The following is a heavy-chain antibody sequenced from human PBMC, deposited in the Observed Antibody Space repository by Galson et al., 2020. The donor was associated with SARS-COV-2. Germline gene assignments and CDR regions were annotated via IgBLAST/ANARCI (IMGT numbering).Heavy chain of an antibody. Sequence: GESLKISCAASGFPFSTSAMSWVRQAPGKGLQWMSVISSSGASRYYADSVKGRFTISRDNSKNTVYLQMTSLGAEDTAVYYCAKTKYYYGSSGYSYEYYFDWWGRGTLVTVSS. J-gene: IGHJ4*02. CDR2: ISSSGASR. CDR1: GFPFSTSA. V-gene: IGHV3-23*01. CDR3: AKTKYYYGSSGYSYEYYFDW. D-gene: IGHD3-22*01.